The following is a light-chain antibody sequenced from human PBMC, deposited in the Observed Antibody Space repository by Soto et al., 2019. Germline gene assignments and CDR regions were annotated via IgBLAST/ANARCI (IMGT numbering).Light chain of an antibody. Sequence: QSALTQPASVSGSPGQPITISCTGSSSDIRVYNYVSWYQQHPGKAPKLLIYDVTDRPSGVSNRFSGSKSGNTASLTISGLQAEDEADYYCSSYSSDTTPVIFGGGTKLTVL. CDR1: SSDIRVYNY. J-gene: IGLJ2*01. CDR3: SSYSSDTTPVI. CDR2: DVT. V-gene: IGLV2-14*03.